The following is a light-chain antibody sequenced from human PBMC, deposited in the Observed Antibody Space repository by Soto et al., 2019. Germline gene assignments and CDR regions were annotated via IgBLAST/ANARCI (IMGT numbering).Light chain of an antibody. CDR1: QSISSS. V-gene: IGKV3-15*01. J-gene: IGKJ4*01. Sequence: EIVMTQSPATLSVSPGERATLSCRASQSISSSLAWYQQKPGQAPRLLIYGASTRATGIPGSFSGSGSGTEFTLTISSLQSEDFAVYYCQQYNSWPLTFGGGTKVDIK. CDR3: QQYNSWPLT. CDR2: GAS.